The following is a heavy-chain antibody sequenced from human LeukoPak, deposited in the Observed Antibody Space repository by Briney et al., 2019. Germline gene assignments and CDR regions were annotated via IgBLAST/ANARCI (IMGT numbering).Heavy chain of an antibody. CDR1: GFTFSSYA. V-gene: IGHV3-23*01. D-gene: IGHD4-17*01. CDR3: AKGGYGDYVGYFDY. Sequence: GGSLRLSCAASGFTFSSYAMSWVRQAPGKGLEWVSAIRGSGGSTYYADSVKGRFTISRDNSKNTLYLQMNSLRADDTAVYYCAKGGYGDYVGYFDYWGQGTLVTVSS. J-gene: IGHJ4*02. CDR2: IRGSGGST.